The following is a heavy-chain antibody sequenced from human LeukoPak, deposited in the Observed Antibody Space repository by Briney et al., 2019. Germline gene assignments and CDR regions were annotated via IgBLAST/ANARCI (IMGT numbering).Heavy chain of an antibody. CDR3: ARVMMGATVTTFHYYCMDV. J-gene: IGHJ6*03. V-gene: IGHV3-21*01. Sequence: GGSLRLSCAASGFTFSHYSIDWFRQAPGKGLERVASITSSSSHIYYADSVKGRFTISRDNAKNALYLQMNSLRAEDTAIYYCARVMMGATVTTFHYYCMDVWGVGTTVTVSS. CDR1: GFTFSHYS. D-gene: IGHD4-11*01. CDR2: ITSSSSHI.